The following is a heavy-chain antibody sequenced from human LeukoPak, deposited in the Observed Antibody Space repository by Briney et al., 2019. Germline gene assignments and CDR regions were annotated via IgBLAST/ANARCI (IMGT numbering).Heavy chain of an antibody. CDR2: IYHSGGT. CDR3: ARDAGYGGNSDY. CDR1: GYSISSGYY. Sequence: PSETLSLTCAVSGYSISSGYYWGWIRQPPGKGLEWIGSIYHSGGTYYNPSLKSRVTISVDTSKNQFSLKLSSVTAADTAVYYCARDAGYGGNSDYWGQGTLVTVSS. J-gene: IGHJ4*02. D-gene: IGHD4-23*01. V-gene: IGHV4-38-2*02.